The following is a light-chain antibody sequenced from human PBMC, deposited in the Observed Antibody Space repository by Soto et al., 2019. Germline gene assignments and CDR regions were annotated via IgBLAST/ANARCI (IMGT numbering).Light chain of an antibody. V-gene: IGLV1-44*01. J-gene: IGLJ1*01. CDR1: SSNIGSNT. Sequence: QSVLTQPPSASGTPGQRVTISCSGNSSNIGSNTVNWYQHLPGTAPKLLMYSNNQRPSGVPDRFSGSKSGTSASLAISGLQSEDEADYYCAAWDDRLNGNVFGTGTKVTV. CDR3: AAWDDRLNGNV. CDR2: SNN.